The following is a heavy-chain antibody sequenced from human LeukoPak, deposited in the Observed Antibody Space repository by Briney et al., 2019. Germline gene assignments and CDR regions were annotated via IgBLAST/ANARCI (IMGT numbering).Heavy chain of an antibody. CDR3: ARANRGLDY. D-gene: IGHD2/OR15-2a*01. CDR1: GFTFSSYW. Sequence: GGSLRLSCAASGFTFSSYWMRWVRQVPGKGLVWVSRINSDGTSTNYADSVKGRFTISRDNAKNTLYLQMNSLRAEDTAVYHCARANRGLDYWGQGTLVTVYS. V-gene: IGHV3-74*01. J-gene: IGHJ4*02. CDR2: INSDGTST.